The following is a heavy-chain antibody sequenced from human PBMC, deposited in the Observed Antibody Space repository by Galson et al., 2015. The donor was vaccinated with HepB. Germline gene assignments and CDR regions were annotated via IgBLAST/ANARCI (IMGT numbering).Heavy chain of an antibody. D-gene: IGHD2-21*02. V-gene: IGHV3-30-3*01. CDR2: ISYDGSNK. J-gene: IGHJ4*02. CDR3: ARGRGGDYYFDS. CDR1: GFTFRTFD. Sequence: SLRLSCAASGFTFRTFDMHWARQAPGEGLEWAALISYDGSNKYYADSMKGRFTISRDNSKNTLYLQMSSLRPEDTAVYYCARGRGGDYYFDSWGQGTLVSVSS.